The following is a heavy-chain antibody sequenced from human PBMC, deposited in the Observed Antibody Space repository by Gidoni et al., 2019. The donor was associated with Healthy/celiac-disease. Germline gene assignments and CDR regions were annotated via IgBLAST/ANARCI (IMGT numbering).Heavy chain of an antibody. CDR3: ARRRSLPYYFDY. CDR2: IDYSGST. Sequence: QLQLHESGPGLVKPSETPSLTCTVSGAAFSSSSYYWGWLRQPPGKGLEWIGSIDYSGSTYYNPSLKSRVTISVDTAKNQFALKLSAVTAADTAVYYCARRRSLPYYFDYWGQGTLVTVSS. J-gene: IGHJ4*02. CDR1: GAAFSSSSYY. V-gene: IGHV4-39*01.